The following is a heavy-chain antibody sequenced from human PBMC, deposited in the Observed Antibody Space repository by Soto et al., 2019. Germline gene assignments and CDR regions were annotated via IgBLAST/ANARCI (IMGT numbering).Heavy chain of an antibody. CDR3: AREFESKSSRWPFDY. CDR2: ISVYNGFT. D-gene: IGHD6-13*01. J-gene: IGHJ4*02. Sequence: QVQLVQSGAEVKKPGASVRVSCRASGYTFPTYGIAWVRQAPGQGLGWMGWISVYNGFTHYAQKFRGRVTVTAETSTSTVYMELRSLTSDDTAVYYCAREFESKSSRWPFDYWGQGTLVTVSS. V-gene: IGHV1-18*01. CDR1: GYTFPTYG.